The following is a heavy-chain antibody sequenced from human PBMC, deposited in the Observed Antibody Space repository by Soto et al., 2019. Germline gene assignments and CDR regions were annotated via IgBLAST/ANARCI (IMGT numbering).Heavy chain of an antibody. CDR2: IYWDDDK. CDR1: GFSLSTSGVG. CDR3: AHRGGGSSYGDNWFDP. D-gene: IGHD5-18*01. J-gene: IGHJ5*02. V-gene: IGHV2-5*02. Sequence: QITLKESGPTLVKPTQTLTLTCTFSGFSLSTSGVGVGWIRQPPGKALEWLALIYWDDDKRYSPSLKSRLTITNDTSKNQVVLTMTNMDPVDTATYYCAHRGGGSSYGDNWFDPWGQGTLVTVSS.